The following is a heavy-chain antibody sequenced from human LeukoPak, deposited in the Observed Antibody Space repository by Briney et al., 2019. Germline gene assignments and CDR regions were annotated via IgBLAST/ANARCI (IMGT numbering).Heavy chain of an antibody. J-gene: IGHJ4*02. D-gene: IGHD6-13*01. CDR1: GFTFNSYA. V-gene: IGHV3-23*01. Sequence: GGSLRLSCATSGFTFNSYAMSWVRQAPDKGLEWVSTINGGGSSTYYADSVKGRFTISRTNSKNTLYLQMNSLRAEDTAVYYCARPGIAAAGTWDGFDYWGQGTLVTVSS. CDR3: ARPGIAAAGTWDGFDY. CDR2: INGGGSST.